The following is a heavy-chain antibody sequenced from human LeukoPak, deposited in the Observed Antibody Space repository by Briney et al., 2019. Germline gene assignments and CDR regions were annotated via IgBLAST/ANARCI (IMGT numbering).Heavy chain of an antibody. J-gene: IGHJ4*02. V-gene: IGHV1-46*03. CDR1: GGTFSSYA. CDR2: INPSGGST. CDR3: APGLDSSGPGVVDY. D-gene: IGHD3-22*01. Sequence: ASVKVSCKASGGTFSSYAISWVRQAPGQGLEWMGIINPSGGSTSYAQKFQGRVTMTEDTSTDTAYMELNNLGSDDTAVYYCAPGLDSSGPGVVDYWGQGTLVTVSS.